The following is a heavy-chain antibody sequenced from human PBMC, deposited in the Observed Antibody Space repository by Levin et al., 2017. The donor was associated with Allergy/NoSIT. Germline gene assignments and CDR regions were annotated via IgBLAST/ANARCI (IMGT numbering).Heavy chain of an antibody. J-gene: IGHJ3*01. Sequence: GGSLRLSCAASGFSLTGYTMHWVRQAPGKGLDWVALISHDGSTEYYADSVKGRFTIFRDSSKNTLFLQMSSLITEDTALYYCARESDAFDVWGQGTMVTVSS. CDR2: ISHDGSTE. V-gene: IGHV3-30-3*01. CDR1: GFSLTGYT. CDR3: ARESDAFDV.